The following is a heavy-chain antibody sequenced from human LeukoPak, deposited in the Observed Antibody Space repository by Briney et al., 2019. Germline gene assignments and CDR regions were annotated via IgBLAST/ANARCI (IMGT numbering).Heavy chain of an antibody. V-gene: IGHV4-34*01. D-gene: IGHD6-19*01. J-gene: IGHJ5*02. CDR3: ARSPRVSSGLVDWFDP. Sequence: PSETLSLTCAVYGGSFSGYYWSWVRQPPGKGLEWIGEINHSGSTNYNPSLKSRVTISVDTSKNQFSLKLSSVTAADTAVYYCARSPRVSSGLVDWFDPWGQGTLVTVSS. CDR2: INHSGST. CDR1: GGSFSGYY.